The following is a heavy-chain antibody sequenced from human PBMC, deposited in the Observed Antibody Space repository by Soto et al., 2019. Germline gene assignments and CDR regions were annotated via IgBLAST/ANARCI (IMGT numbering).Heavy chain of an antibody. CDR3: VRDYASDTGIHLDF. D-gene: IGHD2-21*02. V-gene: IGHV1-3*01. Sequence: QVQLVQSGTEVKKPGASVKVSCKASGYSFTQYVIHWVRQAPGQRLEWMGWIGGGDGKTYYSQNFQGRLTITKDTSATTADMELSSLISEDTAMYYCVRDYASDTGIHLDFWGQGTLVTVSS. CDR1: GYSFTQYV. J-gene: IGHJ4*02. CDR2: IGGGDGKT.